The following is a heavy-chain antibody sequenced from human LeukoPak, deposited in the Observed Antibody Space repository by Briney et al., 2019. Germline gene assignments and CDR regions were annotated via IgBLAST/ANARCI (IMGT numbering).Heavy chain of an antibody. V-gene: IGHV4-38-2*01. J-gene: IGHJ4*02. D-gene: IGHD1-26*01. Sequence: GSLRLSCAASGFTFSIYAMSWIRQPPGKGLEWIGSIYYSGSTYYNPSLKSRVTISVDTSKNQFSLKLSSVTAADTAVYYCASTPIYSGSYYWVDYWGQGTLVTVSS. CDR2: IYYSGST. CDR3: ASTPIYSGSYYWVDY. CDR1: GFTFSIYA.